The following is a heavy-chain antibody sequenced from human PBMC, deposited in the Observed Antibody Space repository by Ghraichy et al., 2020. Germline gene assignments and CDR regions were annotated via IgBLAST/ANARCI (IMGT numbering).Heavy chain of an antibody. Sequence: GGSLRLSCAASGFTFSTYWMTWVRQAPGKGLEWVANIKEDGSEKYYVDSVKGRLTISRDNAKNSLYLHMNSLRAEDTAVYYCWRDRVSSGWYEGAFDIWGQGTRVTVSS. J-gene: IGHJ3*02. CDR1: GFTFSTYW. CDR3: WRDRVSSGWYEGAFDI. V-gene: IGHV3-7*01. CDR2: IKEDGSEK. D-gene: IGHD6-19*01.